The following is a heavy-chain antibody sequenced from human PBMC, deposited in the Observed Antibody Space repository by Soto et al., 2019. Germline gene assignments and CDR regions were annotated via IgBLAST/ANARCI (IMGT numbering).Heavy chain of an antibody. CDR1: GYTLTSYG. V-gene: IGHV1-18*01. Sequence: QVQLVQSGAEVKKPGASVKVSCKASGYTLTSYGISWVRQAPGQGLEWMGWISAYNGNTNYAQKLQGRVTMTTDTSTSTAYMELRSLRSDDTAVYYCVTFTSYFSAEFFQHWGQGTLVTVSS. CDR2: ISAYNGNT. J-gene: IGHJ1*01. D-gene: IGHD1-26*01. CDR3: VTFTSYFSAEFFQH.